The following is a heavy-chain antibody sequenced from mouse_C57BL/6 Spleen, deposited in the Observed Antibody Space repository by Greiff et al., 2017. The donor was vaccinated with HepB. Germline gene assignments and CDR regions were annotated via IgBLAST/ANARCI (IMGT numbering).Heavy chain of an antibody. J-gene: IGHJ4*01. CDR1: GFSLTSYG. CDR2: IWGVGST. CDR3: ASLSDAMDY. Sequence: VQGVESGPGLVAPSQSLSITCTVSGFSLTSYGVDWVRQSPGKGLEWLGVIWGVGSTNYNSALKSRLSISKDNSKSQVFLKMNSLQTDDTAMYYCASLSDAMDYWGQGTSVTVSS. D-gene: IGHD3-1*01. V-gene: IGHV2-6*01.